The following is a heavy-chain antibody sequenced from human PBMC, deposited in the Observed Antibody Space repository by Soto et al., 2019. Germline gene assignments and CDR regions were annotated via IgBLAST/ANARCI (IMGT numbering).Heavy chain of an antibody. CDR1: GGSISSYY. D-gene: IGHD3-22*01. J-gene: IGHJ5*02. Sequence: QVQLQESGPGLVKPSETLSLTCTVSGGSISSYYWSWIRQPPGKGLEWIGYIYYSGSTNYNPSLKSRVTISVDTSKNQFSLKLSSVTAADTAVYYCARDRPNYYDSSGYYANWFDPWGQGTLVTVSS. CDR3: ARDRPNYYDSSGYYANWFDP. V-gene: IGHV4-59*01. CDR2: IYYSGST.